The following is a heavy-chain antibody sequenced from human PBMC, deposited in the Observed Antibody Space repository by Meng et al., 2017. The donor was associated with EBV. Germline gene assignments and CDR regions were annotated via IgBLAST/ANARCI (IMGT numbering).Heavy chain of an antibody. CDR2: ISAYNGNT. Sequence: AQSVSGGSEPASSVTGACKASGYSFPSYGSSWVRQATGQGLEWIGWISAYNGNTNYAQKLQSRVTMTTDKSTSTAYMELRSLRSDDTAVYYCARDRTFGGVIPPDYWGQGTLVTVFS. CDR3: ARDRTFGGVIPPDY. V-gene: IGHV1-18*01. CDR1: GYSFPSYG. D-gene: IGHD3-16*02. J-gene: IGHJ4*02.